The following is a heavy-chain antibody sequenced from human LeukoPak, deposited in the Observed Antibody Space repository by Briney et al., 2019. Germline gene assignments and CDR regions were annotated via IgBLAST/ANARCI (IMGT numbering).Heavy chain of an antibody. CDR3: ARDPGYYGMDV. CDR2: IYYSGST. J-gene: IGHJ6*02. V-gene: IGHV4-59*01. Sequence: SETLSLTCTVSGGSTSGYYWGWTRQPPGKGLEWLGDIYYSGSTNYNPSLKSRVTISVDTSKNQFSLKLSSVTAADSAVYYCARDPGYYGMDVWGQGTTVTVSS. CDR1: GGSTSGYY.